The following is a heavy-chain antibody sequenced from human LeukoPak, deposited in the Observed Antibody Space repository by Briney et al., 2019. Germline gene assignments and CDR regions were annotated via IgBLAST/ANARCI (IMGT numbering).Heavy chain of an antibody. J-gene: IGHJ3*02. CDR1: GGSISSYY. CDR2: IYYSGST. CDR3: ARAVIPKTGFDI. Sequence: PSGTLSLTCTVSGGSISSYYWSWIRQPPGKGLEWIGYIYYSGSTNYNPSLKSRVTISVDTSKNQFSLELSSVTAADTAVYYCARAVIPKTGFDIWGQGTMVTVSS. V-gene: IGHV4-59*08. D-gene: IGHD2-21*01.